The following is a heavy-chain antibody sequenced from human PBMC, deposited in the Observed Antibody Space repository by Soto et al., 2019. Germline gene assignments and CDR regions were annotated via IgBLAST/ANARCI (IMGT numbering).Heavy chain of an antibody. V-gene: IGHV3-23*01. CDR2: ITASGGRT. D-gene: IGHD4-17*01. Sequence: EVHLLESGGGLVQPGGSLRLSCTAPGFTFSGYAMTWVRQAQGRGREGVSGITASGGRTFYADSVKGRFTISRDNSRSTLYLQMNSLRAEDTAVYYCAKDTRYADYVRWFDSWGQGTLVTVSS. CDR1: GFTFSGYA. CDR3: AKDTRYADYVRWFDS. J-gene: IGHJ5*01.